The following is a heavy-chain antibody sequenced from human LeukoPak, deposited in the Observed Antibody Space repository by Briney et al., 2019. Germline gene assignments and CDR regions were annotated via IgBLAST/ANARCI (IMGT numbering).Heavy chain of an antibody. CDR3: ARAGLGYCSGGSCLPLDY. CDR1: GYTFTGYY. D-gene: IGHD2-15*01. V-gene: IGHV1-2*02. Sequence: GASVKVSCKASGYTFTGYYMHWVRQAPGQGLEGMGWINPNSGGTNYAQKFQGRVTMTRHTSISTAYMELSRLRSDDTAVYYCARAGLGYCSGGSCLPLDYWGQGTLVTVSS. J-gene: IGHJ4*02. CDR2: INPNSGGT.